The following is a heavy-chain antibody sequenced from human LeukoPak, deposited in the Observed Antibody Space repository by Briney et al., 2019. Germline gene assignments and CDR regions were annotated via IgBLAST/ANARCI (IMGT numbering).Heavy chain of an antibody. CDR1: GYTFTSYY. V-gene: IGHV1-46*01. Sequence: ASVKVSCKASGYTFTSYYLYWVRQAPGQGLEWMGIINPSGGSTNYAQKFQGRVTVTRDTSTSTVYMELSSLRSEDTAVYYCARGPRITLIRGGQWYFYMDVWGKGTTVTISS. D-gene: IGHD3-10*01. CDR3: ARGPRITLIRGGQWYFYMDV. CDR2: INPSGGST. J-gene: IGHJ6*03.